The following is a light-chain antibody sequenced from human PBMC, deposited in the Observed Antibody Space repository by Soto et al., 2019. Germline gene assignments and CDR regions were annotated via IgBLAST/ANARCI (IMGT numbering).Light chain of an antibody. J-gene: IGKJ4*01. Sequence: EIVLTQSPATLSLSPGERATLAFMSSHSVSSYLAWYQQKPGKATTVLIYDASNRATGIPARFSGSGSGTEFTLTISSLQPDDFATYYCQQYNSYPLTFGGGTKVDIK. CDR3: QQYNSYPLT. V-gene: IGKV3-11*01. CDR2: DAS. CDR1: HSVSSY.